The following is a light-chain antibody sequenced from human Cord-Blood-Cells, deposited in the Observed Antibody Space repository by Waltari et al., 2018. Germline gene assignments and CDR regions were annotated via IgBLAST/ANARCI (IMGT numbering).Light chain of an antibody. V-gene: IGLV1-44*01. CDR3: AAWDDSLNGVV. J-gene: IGLJ2*01. CDR2: RNK. Sequence: QSVLTQPPSASGTPGQRVTISCSGSSSNIGSNTVNWYQQLPGTAPKLPIYRNKHRPSGVPDRCSGSKSGTSASLAISGLQSEDEADYYCAAWDDSLNGVVFGGGTKLTVL. CDR1: SSNIGSNT.